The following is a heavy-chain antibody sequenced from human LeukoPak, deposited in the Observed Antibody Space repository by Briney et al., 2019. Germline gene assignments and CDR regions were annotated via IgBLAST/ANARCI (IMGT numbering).Heavy chain of an antibody. J-gene: IGHJ6*03. Sequence: AASVKVSCKASGYTFTDYYIHWVRQAPGQGLEWMGWINPNSGGTNYAQKFQGRVTMTRDTSISTAYMELSRLRSDDTAVYYCARSWSGPDYYYYYMDVWGKGTTVTISS. CDR1: GYTFTDYY. D-gene: IGHD3-3*01. CDR3: ARSWSGPDYYYYYMDV. V-gene: IGHV1-2*02. CDR2: INPNSGGT.